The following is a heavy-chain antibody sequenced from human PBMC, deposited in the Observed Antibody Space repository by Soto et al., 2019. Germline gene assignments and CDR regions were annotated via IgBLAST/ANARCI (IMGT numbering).Heavy chain of an antibody. J-gene: IGHJ5*02. CDR1: GIRFSGYA. CDR2: ISGDGDSV. D-gene: IGHD3-3*01. CDR3: STVIIFHRTFVT. Sequence: EVQLLESGGGLVQSGGSLRLSCAAPGIRFSGYAMSWVRQAPGTGLEWVASISGDGDSVYYVDSVQGRFTLSRDNSNNTVYLQMSSLSAGDTAIYYCSTVIIFHRTFVTWGQGTPVTVSS. V-gene: IGHV3-23*01.